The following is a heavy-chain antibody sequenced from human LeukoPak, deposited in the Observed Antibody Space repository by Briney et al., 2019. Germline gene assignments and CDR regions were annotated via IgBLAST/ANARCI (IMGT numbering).Heavy chain of an antibody. CDR1: GGSFSGYY. CDR2: INHSGST. Sequence: SETLSLTCAVYGGSFSGYYWSWIRQPPGKGLEWIGEINHSGSTNYSPSLKSRVTISLDTSRNQFSLKLNSVTAADTAVYYCAKSNGYGLIDIWGQGTMVTVSS. CDR3: AKSNGYGLIDI. J-gene: IGHJ3*02. D-gene: IGHD3-10*01. V-gene: IGHV4-34*01.